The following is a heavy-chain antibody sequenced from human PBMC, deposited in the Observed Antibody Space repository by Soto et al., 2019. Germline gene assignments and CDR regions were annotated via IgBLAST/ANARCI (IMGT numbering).Heavy chain of an antibody. CDR2: ISSNGGST. J-gene: IGHJ4*02. V-gene: IGHV3-64*01. CDR1: GFTFSSYA. Sequence: EVQLVESGGGLVKPGGSLRLSCAASGFTFSSYAMHWVRQAPGKGLEYVSAISSNGGSTYYANSVKGRFTISRDNSKNTLYLQMGSPRAEDMAVYFFARGGCDELLYVPYFDYWGQGSLVTVSS. D-gene: IGHD2-2*02. CDR3: ARGGCDELLYVPYFDY.